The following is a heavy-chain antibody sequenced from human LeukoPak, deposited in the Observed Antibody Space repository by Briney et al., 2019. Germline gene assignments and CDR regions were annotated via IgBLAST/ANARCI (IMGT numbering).Heavy chain of an antibody. Sequence: SETLSLTCTVSGGSISSSSYYWGWIRQPPGKGLEWIGTIYYSGRTYYNSSLKSRVTISVDTSQNQFSLKLSSVTAADTAVYFCVRHFGPTRIQPPFDSWGQGTLVTVSS. CDR3: VRHFGPTRIQPPFDS. J-gene: IGHJ4*02. V-gene: IGHV4-39*01. CDR1: GGSISSSSYY. D-gene: IGHD1-1*01. CDR2: IYYSGRT.